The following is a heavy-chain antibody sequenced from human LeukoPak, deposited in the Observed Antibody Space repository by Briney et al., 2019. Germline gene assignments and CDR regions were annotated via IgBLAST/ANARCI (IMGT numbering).Heavy chain of an antibody. J-gene: IGHJ4*02. CDR1: GFTFSSYA. CDR3: AREASSSSTSWDYFDY. D-gene: IGHD2-2*01. Sequence: GGSLRLSCAASGFTFSSYAMHWVRQAPGKGLEWVAVTSYDGSNKYYADSVKGRFTISRDNSKNTLYLQMNSLRAEDTAVYYCAREASSSSTSWDYFDYWGQGTLVTVSS. CDR2: TSYDGSNK. V-gene: IGHV3-30*01.